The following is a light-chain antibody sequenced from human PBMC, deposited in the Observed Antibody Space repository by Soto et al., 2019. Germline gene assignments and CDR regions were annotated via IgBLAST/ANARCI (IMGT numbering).Light chain of an antibody. CDR1: QTIGTY. J-gene: IGKJ1*01. Sequence: IEVTQSPSSLAASLGDRVTITCRASQTIGTYVNWYRQKSGAAPELLIYDASTLQSGVPSRFSGGASGTDFPLTISSLQLYDFATYYCQQSYNTPLSFSQGTKVEIK. CDR3: QQSYNTPLS. V-gene: IGKV1-39*01. CDR2: DAS.